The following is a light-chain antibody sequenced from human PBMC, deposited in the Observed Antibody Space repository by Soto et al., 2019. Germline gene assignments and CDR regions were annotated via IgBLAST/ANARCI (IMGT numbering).Light chain of an antibody. CDR1: SSDVGRYNY. V-gene: IGLV2-11*01. CDR2: DVT. Sequence: LTQPRSVSGSPGQSVTISCTGTSSDVGRYNYVSWYQQHPGKAPKLIIYDVTKRPSGVPDRFSGSKSGNTASLTISGLQAEDEVDYYCCSYAGGYIFVFGTGTKVTVL. CDR3: CSYAGGYIFV. J-gene: IGLJ1*01.